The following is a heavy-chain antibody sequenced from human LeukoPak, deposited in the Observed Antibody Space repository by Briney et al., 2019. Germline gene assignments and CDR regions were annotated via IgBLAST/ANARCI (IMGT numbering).Heavy chain of an antibody. Sequence: ETLSLTCAVYGGSFSGYYWSWIRQPPGKGLEWIGEINHSGSTNYNPSLKSRVTISVDMSKNQFSLKLSSVTAADTAVYYCARVRGSSGSYEYYHYMDVWGKGTTVTISS. V-gene: IGHV4-34*01. D-gene: IGHD1-26*01. J-gene: IGHJ6*03. CDR1: GGSFSGYY. CDR3: ARVRGSSGSYEYYHYMDV. CDR2: INHSGST.